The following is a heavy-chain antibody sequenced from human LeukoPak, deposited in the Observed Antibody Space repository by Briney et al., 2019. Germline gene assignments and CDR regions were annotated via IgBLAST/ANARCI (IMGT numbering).Heavy chain of an antibody. CDR1: GFTFSSYS. CDR2: ISSSSSTI. V-gene: IGHV3-48*04. J-gene: IGHJ4*02. Sequence: GGSLRHSCSASGFTFSSYSMNWVRQAPGKGLEWVSYISSSSSTIYYADSVKGRFTISRDNAKNSLYLQMNSLRAEDTAVYYCARVGIAAADYWGQGTLVTVSS. CDR3: ARVGIAAADY. D-gene: IGHD6-13*01.